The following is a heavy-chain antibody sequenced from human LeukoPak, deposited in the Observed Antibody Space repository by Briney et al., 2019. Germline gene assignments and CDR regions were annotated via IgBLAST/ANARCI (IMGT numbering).Heavy chain of an antibody. D-gene: IGHD3-10*01. CDR1: GYTFTSYG. CDR2: ITAYNDNT. V-gene: IGHV1-18*01. CDR3: ARALLWFGEPSHIDY. J-gene: IGHJ4*02. Sequence: ASVKVSCKASGYTFTSYGISWVRQAPGQGLEWMGWITAYNDNTNYAHKLQGRVTMTTDTSTSTAYMELRSLRSDDTAAYYSARALLWFGEPSHIDYWGQGTLVTASS.